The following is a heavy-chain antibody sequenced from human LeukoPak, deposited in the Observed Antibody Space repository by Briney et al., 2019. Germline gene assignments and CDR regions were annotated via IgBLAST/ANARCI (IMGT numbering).Heavy chain of an antibody. CDR2: ISWNSGSI. J-gene: IGHJ3*02. CDR1: GFTVSSNY. CDR3: AKDMGGWLLDAFDI. V-gene: IGHV3-9*03. Sequence: GGSLRLSCAASGFTVSSNYMSWVRQAPGKGLEWVSGISWNSGSIGYADSVKGRFTISRDNAKNSLYLQMNSLRAEDMALYYCAKDMGGWLLDAFDIWGQGTMVTVSS. D-gene: IGHD1-26*01.